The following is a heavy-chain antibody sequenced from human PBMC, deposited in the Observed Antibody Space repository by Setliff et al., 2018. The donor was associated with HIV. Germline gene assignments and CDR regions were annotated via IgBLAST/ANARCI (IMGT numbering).Heavy chain of an antibody. V-gene: IGHV3-7*01. J-gene: IGHJ1*01. Sequence: PGGSLRLSCAASGFTFSSYEMNWVRQAPGKGLEWVANIKEDGSEKYYVDSVKGRFTISRDNAKNSLYLQMDSLRVEDTAVYYCARDDYFQHWGQGTQVTVSS. CDR2: IKEDGSEK. CDR1: GFTFSSYE. CDR3: ARDDYFQH.